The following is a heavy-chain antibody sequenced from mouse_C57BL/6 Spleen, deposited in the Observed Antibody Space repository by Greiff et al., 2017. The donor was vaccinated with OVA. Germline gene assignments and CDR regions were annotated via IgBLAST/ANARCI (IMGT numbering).Heavy chain of an antibody. CDR3: ARGGDSSGPYYFDY. J-gene: IGHJ2*01. D-gene: IGHD3-2*02. V-gene: IGHV5-6*01. Sequence: EVQGVESGGDLVKPGGSLKLSCAASGFTFSSYGMSWVRQTPDKRLEWVATISSGGSYTYYPDSVKGRFTISRDNAKNTLYLQMSSLKSEDTAMYYCARGGDSSGPYYFDYWGQGTTLTVSS. CDR2: ISSGGSYT. CDR1: GFTFSSYG.